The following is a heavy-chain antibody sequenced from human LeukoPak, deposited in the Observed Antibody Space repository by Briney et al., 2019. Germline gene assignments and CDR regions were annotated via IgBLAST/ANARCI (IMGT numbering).Heavy chain of an antibody. CDR3: ARQQSLYGVKDY. CDR2: IYYSGST. Sequence: SETLSLTCTVSSXSISSSSYYWGWIRQPPGKGLQWIGNIYYSGSTYYNPSLKSRVTISVDTSKKQFSLKLSSVTAADTAVYYCARQQSLYGVKDYWGQGTLVTVSS. J-gene: IGHJ4*02. D-gene: IGHD4-17*01. V-gene: IGHV4-39*01. CDR1: SXSISSSSYY.